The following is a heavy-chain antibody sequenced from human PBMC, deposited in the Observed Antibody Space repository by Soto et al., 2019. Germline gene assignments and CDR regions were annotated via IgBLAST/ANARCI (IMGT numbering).Heavy chain of an antibody. V-gene: IGHV1-3*01. CDR1: GYTFTSYA. Sequence: ASVKVSCKASGYTFTSYAMHWVRQAPGQRLEWMGWINAGNGDTKYSQKFQGRVTITRDTSASTAYMELSSLRSEDTAVYYCARDVSGSYYLVWGQGTLVTVSS. D-gene: IGHD1-26*01. CDR3: ARDVSGSYYLV. CDR2: INAGNGDT. J-gene: IGHJ4*02.